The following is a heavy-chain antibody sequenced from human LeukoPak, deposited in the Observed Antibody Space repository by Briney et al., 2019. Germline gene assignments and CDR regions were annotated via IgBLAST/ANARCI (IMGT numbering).Heavy chain of an antibody. CDR1: GFRFSIYS. J-gene: IGHJ2*01. CDR3: ARDLSVITFEWHHWYFDL. V-gene: IGHV3-30*01. CDR2: ISDDGTKQ. D-gene: IGHD3-3*01. Sequence: GGFLRLSCAASGFRFSIYSLHWVQRAPGKGLEWVAGISDDGTKQYYADSVRGRFTSSRDNSENTLYLQMDSLRADDTAVYYCARDLSVITFEWHHWYFDLWGRGTLLTVSS.